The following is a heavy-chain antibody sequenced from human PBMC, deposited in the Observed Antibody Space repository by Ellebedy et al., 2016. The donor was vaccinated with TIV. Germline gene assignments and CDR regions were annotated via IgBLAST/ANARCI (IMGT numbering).Heavy chain of an antibody. V-gene: IGHV4-34*01. J-gene: IGHJ6*02. Sequence: SETLSLTXGAEGLSGSFSGVYWTWIRQPPGKGLEWIGDINHRGETNYNASLKSRLSMSIDTSQRQFSLKLTSVTAADTAVYYCARDVYSGNSPLGLDVWGQGTTVTVSS. CDR2: INHRGET. D-gene: IGHD4-23*01. CDR1: GLSGSFSGVY. CDR3: ARDVYSGNSPLGLDV.